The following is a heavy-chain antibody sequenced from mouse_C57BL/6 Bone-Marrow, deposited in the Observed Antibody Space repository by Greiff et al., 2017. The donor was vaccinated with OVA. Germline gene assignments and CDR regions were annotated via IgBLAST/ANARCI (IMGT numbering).Heavy chain of an antibody. J-gene: IGHJ4*01. Sequence: EVQLQQSGPELVKPGASVKISCKASGYTFTDYYMNWVKQSHGKSLEWIGDINPNNGGTSYNQKFKGKATLTVDKSSSTAYMALRSLTSEDSAVYYCAKVLPLFHYAMDYWGQGTSVTVSS. CDR2: INPNNGGT. CDR3: AKVLPLFHYAMDY. V-gene: IGHV1-26*01. CDR1: GYTFTDYY. D-gene: IGHD1-1*01.